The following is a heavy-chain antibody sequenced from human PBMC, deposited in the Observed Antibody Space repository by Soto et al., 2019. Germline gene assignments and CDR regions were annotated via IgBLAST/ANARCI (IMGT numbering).Heavy chain of an antibody. D-gene: IGHD5-12*01. CDR1: GGSISSYY. V-gene: IGHV4-59*08. CDR3: ARLSPDSGYDYNWFDP. J-gene: IGHJ5*02. Sequence: KQSQTLSLTCTVSGGSISSYYWSWIRQPPGKGLEWIGYIYYSGSTNYNPSLKSRVTISVDTSKNQFSLKLSSVTAADTAVYYCARLSPDSGYDYNWFDPWGQGTLVTVSS. CDR2: IYYSGST.